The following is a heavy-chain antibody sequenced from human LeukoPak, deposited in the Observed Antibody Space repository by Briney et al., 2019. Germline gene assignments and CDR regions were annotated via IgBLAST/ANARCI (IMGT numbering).Heavy chain of an antibody. D-gene: IGHD2-2*01. J-gene: IGHJ4*02. CDR2: ISSSSYI. Sequence: GGSLRLSCAASGFTFSSYSMNWVRQTPGKGLEWVSSISSSSYIYYADSVKGRFTISRDNAKNSLYLQMNSLRAEDTAVYYCARDTGYCSSTSCYREGGGATFFDYWGQGALVTVSS. V-gene: IGHV3-21*01. CDR1: GFTFSSYS. CDR3: ARDTGYCSSTSCYREGGGATFFDY.